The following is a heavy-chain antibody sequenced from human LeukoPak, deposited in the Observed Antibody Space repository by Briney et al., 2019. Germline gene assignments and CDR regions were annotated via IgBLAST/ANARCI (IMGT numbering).Heavy chain of an antibody. D-gene: IGHD3-10*01. CDR1: GGSISSGGYS. CDR2: IYYSGST. Sequence: PSETLSLTCAVSGGSISSGGYSWSWIRQPPGKGLEWIGYIYYSGSTYYNPSLKSRVTISVDTSKNQFSLKLSSVTAADTAVYYCASALWFGELLSGFDPWGQGTLVTVSS. J-gene: IGHJ5*02. CDR3: ASALWFGELLSGFDP. V-gene: IGHV4-30-2*05.